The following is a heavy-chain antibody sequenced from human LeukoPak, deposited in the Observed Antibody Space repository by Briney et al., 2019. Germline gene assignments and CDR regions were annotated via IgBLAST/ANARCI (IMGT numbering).Heavy chain of an antibody. D-gene: IGHD2-15*01. CDR2: INHSGST. Sequence: SETLSLTCAVYGGSFSGYYWSWIRQPPGKGLEWIGEINHSGSTNYNPSLKSRVTISVDTSKNQLSLKLSSVTAADTAVYYCARGYCSGGSCYSDAFDIWGQGTMVTVSS. V-gene: IGHV4-34*01. CDR1: GGSFSGYY. CDR3: ARGYCSGGSCYSDAFDI. J-gene: IGHJ3*02.